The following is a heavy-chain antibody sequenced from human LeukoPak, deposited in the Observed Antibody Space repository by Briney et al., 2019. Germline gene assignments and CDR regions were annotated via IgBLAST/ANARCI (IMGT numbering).Heavy chain of an antibody. J-gene: IGHJ4*02. V-gene: IGHV5-51*01. CDR3: ARPDPDSESWDY. CDR2: IYPGDSDT. D-gene: IGHD1-26*01. CDR1: GYSFTNCW. Sequence: GESLKISCKGSGYSFTNCWIGWVRQMPGKGLEWMGIIYPGDSDTRYSPSFQGQVTISVGKSISTAYLQWSRLKASDTAMYYCARPDPDSESWDYWGQGTLVTVSS.